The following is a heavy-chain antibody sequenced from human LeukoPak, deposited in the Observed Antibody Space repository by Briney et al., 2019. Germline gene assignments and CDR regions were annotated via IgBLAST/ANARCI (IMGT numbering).Heavy chain of an antibody. CDR1: GGSFSAYY. D-gene: IGHD5-18*01. CDR3: TRILVTGNERFDY. Sequence: PSETLSLTCAVYGGSFSAYYWSWIRQPPGKGLEWIGKINHSGSTNYNPSLKSRVTISVDTSKSQFSLKLNSVTAADTAMYYCTRILVTGNERFDYWGQGTLVTVSS. V-gene: IGHV4-34*01. J-gene: IGHJ4*02. CDR2: INHSGST.